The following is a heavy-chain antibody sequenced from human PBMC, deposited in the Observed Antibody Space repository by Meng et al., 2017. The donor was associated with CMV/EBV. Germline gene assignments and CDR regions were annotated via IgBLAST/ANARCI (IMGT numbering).Heavy chain of an antibody. CDR1: GGTFSSYA. Sequence: SVTVSCKASGGTFSSYAISWVRQAPGQGLEWMGGIIPIFGTANYAQKFQGRVTITTDESTSTAYTELSSLRSEDTAVYYCARDGSNIAARPDGYYCYGMDVWGQGTTVTVSS. V-gene: IGHV1-69*05. CDR2: IIPIFGTA. J-gene: IGHJ6*02. CDR3: ARDGSNIAARPDGYYCYGMDV. D-gene: IGHD6-6*01.